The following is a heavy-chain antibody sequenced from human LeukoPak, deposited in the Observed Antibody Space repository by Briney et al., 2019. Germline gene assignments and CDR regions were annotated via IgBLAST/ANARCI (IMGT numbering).Heavy chain of an antibody. CDR1: GGSISSYY. CDR2: IYYSGST. Sequence: PSETLSLTCTVSGGSISSYYWSWIRQPPGKGLEWIGYIYYSGSTNYNPSLKSRVTISVDTSKNQFSLKLSSVTAADTAVYYCARALGYCSSTSCYRVGYYYYMDVWGKGTTVTVSS. J-gene: IGHJ6*03. CDR3: ARALGYCSSTSCYRVGYYYYMDV. V-gene: IGHV4-59*01. D-gene: IGHD2-2*02.